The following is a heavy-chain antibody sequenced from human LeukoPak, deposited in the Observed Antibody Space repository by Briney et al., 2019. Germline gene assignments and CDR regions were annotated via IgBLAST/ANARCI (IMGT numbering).Heavy chain of an antibody. CDR3: ARDEGNRFDP. J-gene: IGHJ5*02. V-gene: IGHV3-48*04. CDR1: GFTFSSYS. Sequence: GGSLRLSCAASGFTFSSYSMNWVRQAPGRGREWVSYISSGSSTIYYAVSVKGRCTISRDNATNSLYLHVNSLRAEDTAVYYCARDEGNRFDPWGQGTLVTVSS. CDR2: ISSGSSTI.